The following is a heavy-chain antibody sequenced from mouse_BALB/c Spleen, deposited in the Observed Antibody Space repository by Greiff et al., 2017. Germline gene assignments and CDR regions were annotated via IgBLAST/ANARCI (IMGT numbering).Heavy chain of an antibody. CDR2: IYPGSGNT. CDR1: GYTFTDYY. V-gene: IGHV1-77*01. CDR3: ARAFITTATAWFAY. J-gene: IGHJ3*01. Sequence: VQLQQSGAELARPGASVKLSCKASGYTFTDYYINWVKQRTGQGLEWIGEIYPGSGNTYYNEKFKGKATLTADKSSSTAYMQLSSLTSEDSAVYFCARAFITTATAWFAYWGQGTLVTVSA. D-gene: IGHD1-2*01.